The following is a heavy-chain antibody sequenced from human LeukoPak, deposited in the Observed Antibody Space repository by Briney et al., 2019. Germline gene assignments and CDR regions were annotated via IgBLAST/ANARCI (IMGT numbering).Heavy chain of an antibody. V-gene: IGHV3-21*01. J-gene: IGHJ6*02. D-gene: IGHD3-22*01. CDR3: ARDNSGYYEYYYYGMDV. Sequence: GGSLRLSCAASGFTFSSYSMNWVRQAPGKGLEWVSSISSSSSYIYYADSVKGRFTISRDNSKNTLYLQMNSLRAEDTAVYYCARDNSGYYEYYYYGMDVWGQGTTVTVSS. CDR1: GFTFSSYS. CDR2: ISSSSSYI.